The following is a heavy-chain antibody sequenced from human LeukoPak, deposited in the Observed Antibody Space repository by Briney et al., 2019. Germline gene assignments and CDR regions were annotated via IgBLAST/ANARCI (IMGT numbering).Heavy chain of an antibody. CDR1: GGSISSGSYY. Sequence: SETLSLTCTVSGGSISSGSYYWSWIRQPAGKGLEWIGRIYTSESTNYNPSLKSRVTISVDTSKNQFSLKLSSVTAADTAVYYCAGDYAFDIWGQGAMVTVSS. J-gene: IGHJ3*02. CDR3: AGDYAFDI. CDR2: IYTSEST. V-gene: IGHV4-61*02.